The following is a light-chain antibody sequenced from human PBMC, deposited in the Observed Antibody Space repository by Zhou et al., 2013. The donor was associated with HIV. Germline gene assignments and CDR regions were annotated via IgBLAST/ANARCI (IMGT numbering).Light chain of an antibody. CDR2: DAS. J-gene: IGKJ2*01. V-gene: IGKV3D-20*02. CDR1: QRVSSNS. Sequence: EVVLTQSPDTLSLSRGETATLSCRATQRVSSNSLAWYQQRPGQAPRLLIYDASSRAAGVPARFRGSGSGTDFTLTISRLELEDFAVYYCQQYETFGQGTKVELK. CDR3: QQYET.